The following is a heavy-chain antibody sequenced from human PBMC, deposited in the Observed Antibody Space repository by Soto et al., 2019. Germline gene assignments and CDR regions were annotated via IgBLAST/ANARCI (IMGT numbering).Heavy chain of an antibody. Sequence: GASVKVSCKASGGTFSSYAISWVRQAPGQGLEWMGGIIPIFGTANYAQKFQGRVTITADESTSTAYMELSSLRSEDTAVYYCARYLTIFGVVGTDYYYYGMDVWGQGTTVTVSS. J-gene: IGHJ6*02. CDR1: GGTFSSYA. D-gene: IGHD3-3*01. V-gene: IGHV1-69*13. CDR2: IIPIFGTA. CDR3: ARYLTIFGVVGTDYYYYGMDV.